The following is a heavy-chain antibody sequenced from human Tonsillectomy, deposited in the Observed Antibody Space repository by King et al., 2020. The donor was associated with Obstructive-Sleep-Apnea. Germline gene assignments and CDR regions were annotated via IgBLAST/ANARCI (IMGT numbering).Heavy chain of an antibody. D-gene: IGHD6-6*01. V-gene: IGHV1-3*01. CDR1: GYTFTNYA. J-gene: IGHJ4*02. CDR3: ARGGAAQHFDY. CDR2: INAGNGNT. Sequence: QLVQSGAEVKKSGASVKVSCKGSGYTFTNYAMHWVRQAPGQRLEWMGWINAGNGNTKYSQKFQGRVTITRDTAAITAYMELSSLRSEDTAVYYCARGGAAQHFDYWGQGTLVTVSS.